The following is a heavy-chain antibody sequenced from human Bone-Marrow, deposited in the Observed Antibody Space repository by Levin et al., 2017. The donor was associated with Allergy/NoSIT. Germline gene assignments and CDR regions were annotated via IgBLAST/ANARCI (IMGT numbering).Heavy chain of an antibody. D-gene: IGHD2-15*01. V-gene: IGHV3-49*05. CDR1: GFTFGDYP. Sequence: KPGGSLRLSCTASGFTFGDYPMSWIRQAPGKGLEWVAFVTSREYGGTTQYAASVKGRFIISREDSKSIVDLQLHSLKIEDTAVYYYTRADFVVAGPGQEHFRHWGQGTLVIVSS. CDR2: VTSREYGGTT. CDR3: TRADFVVAGPGQEHFRH. J-gene: IGHJ1*01.